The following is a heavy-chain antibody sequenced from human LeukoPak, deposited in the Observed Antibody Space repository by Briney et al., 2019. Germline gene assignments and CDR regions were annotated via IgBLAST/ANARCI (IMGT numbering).Heavy chain of an antibody. V-gene: IGHV4-39*01. CDR1: GGSISSSSYY. Sequence: SETLSLTCTVSGGSISSSSYYRGWIRQPPGKGLEWIGSIYYSGSTYYNPSLKSRVTISVDTSKNQFSLKLSSVTAADTAVYYCARIEYSSSPNWFDPWGQGTLVTVSS. J-gene: IGHJ5*02. D-gene: IGHD6-6*01. CDR2: IYYSGST. CDR3: ARIEYSSSPNWFDP.